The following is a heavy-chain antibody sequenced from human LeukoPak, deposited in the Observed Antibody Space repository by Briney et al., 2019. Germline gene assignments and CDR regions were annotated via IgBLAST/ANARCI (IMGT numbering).Heavy chain of an antibody. CDR2: IYYSGTT. D-gene: IGHD6-19*01. J-gene: IGHJ6*03. V-gene: IGHV4-28*06. Sequence: SETLSLTCAVSGYSISSSNWWGWIRQPPGKGLEWIGYIYYSGTTNYNPSLKSRVTMSVDTSKNQFSLKLSSVTALDTAVYYCARRVAGQYYYYYYMDVWGKGTTVTISS. CDR1: GYSISSSNW. CDR3: ARRVAGQYYYYYYMDV.